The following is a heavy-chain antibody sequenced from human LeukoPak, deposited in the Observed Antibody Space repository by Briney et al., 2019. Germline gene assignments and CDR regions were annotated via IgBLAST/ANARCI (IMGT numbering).Heavy chain of an antibody. CDR2: VNDRGTGT. D-gene: IGHD5-18*01. J-gene: IGHJ6*02. Sequence: GGSLRLSCAASGFTFSKYAMSWVRQAPGKGLEWVSTVNDRGTGTYYADSVKGRFTISRDNSKNTLYLQMNSLRAEDTAVYYCARGTAMVNYYGMDVWGQGTTVTVSS. V-gene: IGHV3-23*01. CDR1: GFTFSKYA. CDR3: ARGTAMVNYYGMDV.